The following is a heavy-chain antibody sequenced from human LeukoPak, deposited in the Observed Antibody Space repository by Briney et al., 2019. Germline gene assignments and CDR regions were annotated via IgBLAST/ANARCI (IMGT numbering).Heavy chain of an antibody. D-gene: IGHD3-10*01. CDR1: GGTFSSYG. J-gene: IGHJ3*02. V-gene: IGHV1-18*01. Sequence: ASVKVSCKASGGTFSSYGVSWVRQAPGQGLEWMGWISTYNGNTDYAQKLQGRVTMTTDTSTSTAYMELRSLRSDDTAVYYCARDWINYGSGSYNRIPDAFDIWGQGTMVTVSS. CDR2: ISTYNGNT. CDR3: ARDWINYGSGSYNRIPDAFDI.